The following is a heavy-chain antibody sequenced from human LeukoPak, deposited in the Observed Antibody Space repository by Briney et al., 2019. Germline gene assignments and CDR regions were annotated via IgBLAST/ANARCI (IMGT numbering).Heavy chain of an antibody. J-gene: IGHJ4*02. V-gene: IGHV3-53*01. Sequence: GGSLRLSCAASGFTVRDKYMNWVRQAPGKGLEWVSVIYSDLRTYYTDSVKGRFTISRDISKNTLYLQMNSPRAEDTAVYYCARGQDSSSSPFDYWGQGTLVTVSS. CDR1: GFTVRDKY. CDR3: ARGQDSSSSPFDY. D-gene: IGHD6-13*01. CDR2: IYSDLRT.